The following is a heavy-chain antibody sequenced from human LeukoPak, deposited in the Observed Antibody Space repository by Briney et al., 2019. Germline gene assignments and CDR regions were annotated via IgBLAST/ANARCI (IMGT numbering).Heavy chain of an antibody. D-gene: IGHD2-2*01. V-gene: IGHV3-49*03. Sequence: GGSLRLSCTASGFTFGDYAMSWFRQAPGKGPEWVGFIRNKAYGGTTEYAASVKGRFTISRDDSKSIAYLQMNGLKTEDTAVYYCSREAGDCSTTSCDYNYYYMDVWGKGTTVTVSS. J-gene: IGHJ6*03. CDR1: GFTFGDYA. CDR3: SREAGDCSTTSCDYNYYYMDV. CDR2: IRNKAYGGTT.